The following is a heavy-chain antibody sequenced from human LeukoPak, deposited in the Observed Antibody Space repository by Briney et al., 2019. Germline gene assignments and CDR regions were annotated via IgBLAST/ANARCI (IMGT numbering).Heavy chain of an antibody. Sequence: SETLPLTCTVSGGSISSYYWSWIRQPPGKGLEWIGYIYYSGSTNYSPSLKSRVTISVDTSKNQFSLKLSSVTAADTAVYYCARDAYSSGWYDYWGQGTLVTVSS. CDR2: IYYSGST. D-gene: IGHD6-19*01. CDR1: GGSISSYY. J-gene: IGHJ4*02. CDR3: ARDAYSSGWYDY. V-gene: IGHV4-59*01.